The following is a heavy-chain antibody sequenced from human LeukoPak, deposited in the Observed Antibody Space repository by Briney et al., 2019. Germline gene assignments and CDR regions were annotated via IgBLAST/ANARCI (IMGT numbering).Heavy chain of an antibody. D-gene: IGHD6-19*01. V-gene: IGHV4-4*02. J-gene: IGHJ5*02. Sequence: SETLSLTCAVSGGSISSSNWWSWVRQPPGKGLEWIGEIYHSGSTNYNPSLKSRVTISVDKSKNQFPLKLSSVTAADTAVYYCARYPSYSSPWFDPWGQGTLVTVSS. CDR3: ARYPSYSSPWFDP. CDR1: GGSISSSNW. CDR2: IYHSGST.